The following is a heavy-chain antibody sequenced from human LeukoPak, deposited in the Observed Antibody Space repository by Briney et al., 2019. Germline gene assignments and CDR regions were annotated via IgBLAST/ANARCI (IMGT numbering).Heavy chain of an antibody. Sequence: GGSLRLSCAAAGFTFSSYAMHWVRQAPGKGLEWVAVISYDGSNKYYADSVKGRFTISRDNSKNTLYLQMNSLRAEDTAVYYCAREGSGSYHFDYWGQGTLVTVSS. V-gene: IGHV3-30-3*01. CDR1: GFTFSSYA. D-gene: IGHD1-26*01. J-gene: IGHJ4*02. CDR3: AREGSGSYHFDY. CDR2: ISYDGSNK.